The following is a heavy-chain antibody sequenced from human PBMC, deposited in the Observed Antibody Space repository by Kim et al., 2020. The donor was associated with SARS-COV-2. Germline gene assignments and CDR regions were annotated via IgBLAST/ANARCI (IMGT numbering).Heavy chain of an antibody. CDR1: GGSFSGYY. J-gene: IGHJ4*02. Sequence: SETLSLTCAVYGGSFSGYYWSWIRQPPGKGLEWIGEINHSGSTNYNPSLKSRVTISVDTSKNQFSLKLSSVTAADTAVYYCARATLHYFVYWGQGTLVTVSS. CDR3: ARATLHYFVY. CDR2: INHSGST. V-gene: IGHV4-34*01.